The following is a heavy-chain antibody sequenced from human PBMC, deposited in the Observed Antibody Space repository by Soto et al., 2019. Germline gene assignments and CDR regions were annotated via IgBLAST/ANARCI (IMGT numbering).Heavy chain of an antibody. CDR3: ANSHSGTAGFDY. Sequence: EVQLLESGGGLVQPGGSLRLSCAASGFTFSSYAMSWVRQAPGKGLEWVSAISGSGGSTYYADSVKGRFTISRDNSKNTLYLQMTSLRAEDTAVYYCANSHSGTAGFDYWGQGTLVTVSS. CDR2: ISGSGGST. J-gene: IGHJ4*02. V-gene: IGHV3-23*01. CDR1: GFTFSSYA. D-gene: IGHD1-26*01.